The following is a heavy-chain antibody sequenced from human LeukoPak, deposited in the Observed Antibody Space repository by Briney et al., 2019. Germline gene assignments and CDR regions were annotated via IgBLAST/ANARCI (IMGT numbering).Heavy chain of an antibody. D-gene: IGHD6-6*01. CDR3: ARSSYSSSSSV. V-gene: IGHV3-7*03. Sequence: GGSLRLSCAASGFTFISYAMHWVRQAPGKGLEWVANINKDGGEKYYVDSVKGRFTISRDNAKNSLYLQINSLRAEDTAVYYCARSSYSSSSSVWGQGTMVTVSS. CDR1: GFTFISYA. CDR2: INKDGGEK. J-gene: IGHJ3*01.